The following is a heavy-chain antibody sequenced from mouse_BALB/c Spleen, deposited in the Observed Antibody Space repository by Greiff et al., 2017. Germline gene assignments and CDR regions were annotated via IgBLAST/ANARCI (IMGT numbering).Heavy chain of an antibody. CDR2: INPSTGYT. V-gene: IGHV1-7*01. CDR3: ASYYYRYDGGYAMDY. J-gene: IGHJ4*01. CDR1: GYTFTSYW. Sequence: VKLQESGAELAKPGASVKMSCKASGYTFTSYWMHWVKQRPGQGLEWIGYINPSTGYTEYNQKFKDKATLTADKSSSTAYMQLSSLTSEDSAVYYCASYYYRYDGGYAMDYWGQGTSVTVSS. D-gene: IGHD2-14*01.